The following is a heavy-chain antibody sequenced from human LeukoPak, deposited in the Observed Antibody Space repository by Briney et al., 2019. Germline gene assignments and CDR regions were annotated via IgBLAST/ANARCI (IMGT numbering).Heavy chain of an antibody. CDR2: ISGSGGST. D-gene: IGHD2-2*01. J-gene: IGHJ4*02. V-gene: IGHV3-23*01. Sequence: GGSLRLSCAASGFTFSSYAMSWVRQAPGKGLEWDSAISGSGGSTYYADSVKGRFTISRDNSKNTLYLQMNSLRAEDTAVYYCAKDHGYCSSTSCYPSENYWGQVTLVTVSS. CDR3: AKDHGYCSSTSCYPSENY. CDR1: GFTFSSYA.